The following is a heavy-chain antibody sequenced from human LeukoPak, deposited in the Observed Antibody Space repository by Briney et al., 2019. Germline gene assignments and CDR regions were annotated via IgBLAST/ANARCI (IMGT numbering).Heavy chain of an antibody. CDR3: AREDILTGSPDY. D-gene: IGHD3-9*01. CDR2: IYYSGST. V-gene: IGHV4-59*01. Sequence: ASETLSLTCTVSGGSISSYYWSWIRQPPGKGLEWIGYIYYSGSTDYNPSLKSRVTISVDTSKNQFSLKLSSVTAADTAVYYCAREDILTGSPDYWGQGTQVTVSS. CDR1: GGSISSYY. J-gene: IGHJ4*02.